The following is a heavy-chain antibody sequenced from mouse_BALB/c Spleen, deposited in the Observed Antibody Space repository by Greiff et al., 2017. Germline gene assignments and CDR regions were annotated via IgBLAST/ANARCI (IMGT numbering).Heavy chain of an antibody. J-gene: IGHJ2*01. CDR3: ARGYYYGSSPYYFDY. V-gene: IGHV1-69*01. D-gene: IGHD1-1*01. CDR1: GYTFTDYW. Sequence: QVQLQQPGAELVMPGASVKMSCKASGYTFTDYWTHWVKQRPGQGLEWIGAIDTSDSYTSYNQKFKGKATLTVDESSSTAYMQLSSLTSEDSAVYYCARGYYYGSSPYYFDYWGQGTTLTVSS. CDR2: IDTSDSYT.